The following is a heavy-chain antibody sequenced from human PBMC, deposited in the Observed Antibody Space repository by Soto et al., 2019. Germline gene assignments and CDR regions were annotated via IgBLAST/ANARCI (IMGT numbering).Heavy chain of an antibody. Sequence: GESLKISCKGSGYSFTSYWIGWVRQMPGKGLEWMGIIYPGDSDTRYSPSFQGQVTISADKSISTAYLQWSSLKASDTAMYYCARQWDSRGPGLKGIGFDYWGQGTLVTVSS. V-gene: IGHV5-51*01. D-gene: IGHD6-13*01. CDR1: GYSFTSYW. J-gene: IGHJ4*02. CDR2: IYPGDSDT. CDR3: ARQWDSRGPGLKGIGFDY.